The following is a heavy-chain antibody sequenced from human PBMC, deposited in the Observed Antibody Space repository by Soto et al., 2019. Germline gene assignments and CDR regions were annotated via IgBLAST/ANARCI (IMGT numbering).Heavy chain of an antibody. D-gene: IGHD6-13*01. CDR3: ATSRIAAVPGTYYYYGMDV. CDR1: GFSFSTYA. Sequence: GGSLRLSCAASGFSFSTYAIHWVRQAPGKGLEWVAVISSDGSNKYYADSVKGRFTISRDNPKNTLYLQMNSLRAEDTAVYYCATSRIAAVPGTYYYYGMDVWGQGTTVTVSS. CDR2: ISSDGSNK. J-gene: IGHJ6*02. V-gene: IGHV3-30*03.